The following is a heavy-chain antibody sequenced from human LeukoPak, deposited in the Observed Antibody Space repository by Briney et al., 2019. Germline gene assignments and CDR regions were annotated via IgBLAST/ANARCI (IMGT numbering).Heavy chain of an antibody. CDR2: IKQDGSEK. Sequence: PGGSLRLSCAASGFTFSSYWMSWVRQAPGTGLKWVANIKQDGSEKYYVDSVKGRFTISRDNAKNSLYLQMNSLRAEDTAVYYCARDSDNWNYGTPPDYWGQGTLVTVSS. CDR3: ARDSDNWNYGTPPDY. V-gene: IGHV3-7*01. CDR1: GFTFSSYW. D-gene: IGHD1-7*01. J-gene: IGHJ4*02.